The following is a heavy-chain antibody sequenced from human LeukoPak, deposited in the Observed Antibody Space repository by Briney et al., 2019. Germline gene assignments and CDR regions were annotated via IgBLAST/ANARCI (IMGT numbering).Heavy chain of an antibody. CDR2: INQDGSEK. J-gene: IGHJ6*02. D-gene: IGHD6-6*01. V-gene: IGHV3-7*05. CDR3: VRDGPGGIEARKRYYGMDV. CDR1: GFTFSIYW. Sequence: GGSLRLSCAASGFTFSIYWMSWVRQAPGKGLAWVASINQDGSEKYYVDSVKGRCTISRDNAKTSLYLQMSSLRAEDAAAYYCVRDGPGGIEARKRYYGMDVWGQGTTVSVSS.